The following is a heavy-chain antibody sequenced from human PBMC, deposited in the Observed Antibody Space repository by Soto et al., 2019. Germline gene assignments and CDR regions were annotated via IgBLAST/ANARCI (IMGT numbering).Heavy chain of an antibody. CDR3: ARHGHNIDGFDV. CDR1: GGSINSVNW. CDR2: MHPVGST. V-gene: IGHV4-4*02. Sequence: QVQPQESGPGLVKPSDTLSLTCAVSGGSINSVNWWSWVRQSPGKGLEWIGEMHPVGSTNYNPSLTSRVTVSMDKSRNQCALKMSSVPAADTAVYFCARHGHNIDGFDVLGRGTTVTVSS. J-gene: IGHJ6*01. D-gene: IGHD1-1*01.